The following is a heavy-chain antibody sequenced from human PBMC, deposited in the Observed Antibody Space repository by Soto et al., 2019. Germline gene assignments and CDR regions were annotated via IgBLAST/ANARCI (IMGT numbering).Heavy chain of an antibody. Sequence: QVQLVQSGAEVKKPGASVKVSCKASGYTFTSYAMHWVRQAPGQRLEWMGWINAGNGNTKYSQKFQGRVTITRDTSASTAYMELRSLRSEDTAVYYCARDQQEPGCSGGSCSYVQASLLDYWGQGTLVTVSS. D-gene: IGHD2-15*01. CDR3: ARDQQEPGCSGGSCSYVQASLLDY. J-gene: IGHJ4*02. CDR1: GYTFTSYA. V-gene: IGHV1-3*01. CDR2: INAGNGNT.